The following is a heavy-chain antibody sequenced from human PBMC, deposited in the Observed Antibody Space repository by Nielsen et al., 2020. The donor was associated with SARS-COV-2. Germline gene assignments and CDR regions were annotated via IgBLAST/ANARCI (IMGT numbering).Heavy chain of an antibody. D-gene: IGHD3-3*01. V-gene: IGHV3-66*01. Sequence: WIRQPPGKGLEWVSVIYSGGSTYYADSVKGRFTISRDNSKNTLYLQMNSLRAEDTAVYYCARGGIHTIFGVSYYYYYMDVWGKGTTVTVSS. CDR3: ARGGIHTIFGVSYYYYYMDV. J-gene: IGHJ6*03. CDR2: IYSGGST.